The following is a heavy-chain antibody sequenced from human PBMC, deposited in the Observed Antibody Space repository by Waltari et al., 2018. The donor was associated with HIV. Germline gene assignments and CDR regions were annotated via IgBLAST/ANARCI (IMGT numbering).Heavy chain of an antibody. CDR1: GYSFTTYW. V-gene: IGHV5-51*01. J-gene: IGHJ4*02. CDR3: ARHPYGGSSYGGGFDH. D-gene: IGHD1-26*01. CDR2: IYPGHSDT. Sequence: EVQLVQSGAEVKKPGESLSISCKGSGYSFTTYWIGWVRQVPGKGLEWMGIIYPGHSDTTDSPSFEGQVTMSVDKSLNTAYLQWSSLKASDTAMYYCARHPYGGSSYGGGFDHWGQGTLVTVSS.